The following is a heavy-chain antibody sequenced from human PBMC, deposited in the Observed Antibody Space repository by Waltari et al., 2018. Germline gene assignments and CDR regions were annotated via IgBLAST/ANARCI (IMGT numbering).Heavy chain of an antibody. CDR3: TRASSNIVVVTRHFDY. Sequence: EVQLVESGGGLVQPGRSLRLSCTASGFTFGDYGLNWFRQAPGKGREGVGFIRSKANGETTDYAASVKGRFSISRDDSKSIAYLQMNSLKVEDTAVYYCTRASSNIVVVTRHFDYWGQGTLVTVSS. J-gene: IGHJ4*02. CDR1: GFTFGDYG. D-gene: IGHD2-21*02. CDR2: IRSKANGETT. V-gene: IGHV3-49*03.